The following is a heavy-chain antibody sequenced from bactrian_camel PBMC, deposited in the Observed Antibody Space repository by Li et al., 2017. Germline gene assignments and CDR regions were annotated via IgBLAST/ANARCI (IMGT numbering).Heavy chain of an antibody. Sequence: DVQLVESGGDLVQPGGSLRLSCVASGFTFSSYTMGWIRQAPGKGLEWVSTISKSGAGIYYADSVKGRFTISRDNAKNTVYLQMNNLQPDDTFLHYCATNTVTDGVAEFSFWGQGTQVTVS. CDR3: ATNTVTDGVAEFSF. CDR2: ISKSGAGI. CDR1: GFTFSSYT. V-gene: IGHV3S40*01. J-gene: IGHJ6*01. D-gene: IGHD2*01.